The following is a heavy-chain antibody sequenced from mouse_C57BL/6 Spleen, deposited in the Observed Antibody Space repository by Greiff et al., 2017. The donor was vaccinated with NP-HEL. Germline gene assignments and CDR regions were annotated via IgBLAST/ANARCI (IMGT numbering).Heavy chain of an antibody. V-gene: IGHV1-18*01. J-gene: IGHJ1*03. CDR2: INPNNGGT. CDR3: ARYRYYYGSSWYFDV. Sequence: EVQLQQSGPELVKPGASVKIPCKASGYTFTDYNMDWVKQSPGKSLEWIGDINPNNGGTIYNQKFKGKATLTVDKSSSTAYMELRSLTSEDTAVDYCARYRYYYGSSWYFDVWGTGTTVTVSS. D-gene: IGHD1-1*01. CDR1: GYTFTDYN.